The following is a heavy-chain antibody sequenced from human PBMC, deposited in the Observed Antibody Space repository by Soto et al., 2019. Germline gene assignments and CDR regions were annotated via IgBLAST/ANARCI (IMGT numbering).Heavy chain of an antibody. CDR3: AGEGRGKKAGSNGLVSLGY. CDR1: GSRFSNYV. V-gene: IGHV1-69*01. CDR2: IIPIFHST. Sequence: QVQLVQSGAEVKTPGSSLKVSCKVSGSRFSNYVISWVRQAPGHGLEWLGRIIPIFHSTKYAQTVQGRVTITAEQAASTASLELSSLRSDDTAVYYCAGEGRGKKAGSNGLVSLGYWGQGTLVTVSS. D-gene: IGHD2-8*01. J-gene: IGHJ4*02.